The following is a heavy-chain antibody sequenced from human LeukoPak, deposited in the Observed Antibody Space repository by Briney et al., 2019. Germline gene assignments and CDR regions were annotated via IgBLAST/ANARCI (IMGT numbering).Heavy chain of an antibody. CDR3: ARDDCSSISCYHNWFDP. D-gene: IGHD2-2*01. J-gene: IGHJ5*02. V-gene: IGHV3-7*01. Sequence: GGSLRLSCAASGFTSSSYWMSWVRQAPGKGLEWVANIKQDGSEKYYVDSVKGRFTISRDNAKNSLYPQMNSLRAEDTAVYYCARDDCSSISCYHNWFDPWGQGTLVTVSS. CDR1: GFTSSSYW. CDR2: IKQDGSEK.